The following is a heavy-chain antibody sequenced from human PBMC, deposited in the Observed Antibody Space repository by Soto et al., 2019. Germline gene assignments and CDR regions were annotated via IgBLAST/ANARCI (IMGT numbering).Heavy chain of an antibody. CDR1: GFTFSSYA. CDR2: ISSNGGST. J-gene: IGHJ4*02. V-gene: IGHV3-64*01. D-gene: IGHD3-9*01. CDR3: ARADRYFNWLSLDY. Sequence: GGSLRLSCAASGFTFSSYAMHWGRQAPGKGLEYVSGISSNGGSTYYANSVKGRFTISRDNSKNTLYLQMGSLRAEDMAVYYCARADRYFNWLSLDYWGQGTQVTVSS.